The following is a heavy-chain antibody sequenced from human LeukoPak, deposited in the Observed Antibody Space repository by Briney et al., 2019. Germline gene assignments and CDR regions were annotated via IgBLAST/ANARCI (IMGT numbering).Heavy chain of an antibody. D-gene: IGHD5-18*01. CDR3: ARASHGYNDY. J-gene: IGHJ4*02. CDR1: GDSASSNSAA. Sequence: SQTLSLTCAISGDSASSNSAAWIWIRQSPSRGLERLGRTYYRSKWYNDYAVSVRSRITINPDTSNNHFSLQLSSVTPEDTAVYYCARASHGYNDYWGQGTLVTVSS. CDR2: TYYRSKWYN. V-gene: IGHV6-1*01.